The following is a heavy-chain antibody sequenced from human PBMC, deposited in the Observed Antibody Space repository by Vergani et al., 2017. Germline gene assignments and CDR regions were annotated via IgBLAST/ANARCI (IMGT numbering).Heavy chain of an antibody. Sequence: QVQLQESGPGLVKPSQTLSLTCTVSGGSISSGGYYWSWIRQHPGKGLEWIGYIYYSGSTYYNPSLKSRVTISVDTSKNQFSLKLSSVTAADTAVYYCARDLEQWLVLKYGFDYWGQGTLVTVSS. CDR2: IYYSGST. J-gene: IGHJ4*02. CDR1: GGSISSGGYY. CDR3: ARDLEQWLVLKYGFDY. D-gene: IGHD6-19*01. V-gene: IGHV4-31*03.